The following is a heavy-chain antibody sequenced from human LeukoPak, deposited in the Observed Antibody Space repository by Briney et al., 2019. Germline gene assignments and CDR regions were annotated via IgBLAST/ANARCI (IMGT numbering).Heavy chain of an antibody. CDR3: ARGTIFGVAVYYFDY. D-gene: IGHD3-3*01. V-gene: IGHV4-4*02. CDR1: GGSISSSNW. J-gene: IGHJ4*02. Sequence: SETLSPTCAVSGGSISSSNWWSWVRQPPGKGLEWIGEIYHSGSTNYNPSLKSRVTISVDKSKNQFSLKLSSVTAADTAVYYCARGTIFGVAVYYFDYWGQGTLVTVSS. CDR2: IYHSGST.